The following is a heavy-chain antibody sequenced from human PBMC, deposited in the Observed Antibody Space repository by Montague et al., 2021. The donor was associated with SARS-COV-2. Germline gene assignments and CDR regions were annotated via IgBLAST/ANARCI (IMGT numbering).Heavy chain of an antibody. CDR1: GGSISSSNYY. CDR3: ARDDIVLQGVTKCMDA. Sequence: SETLSLTCTVSGGSISSSNYYWGWIRQPPGKGLDWIGNMYYSGSTYYNPSLKSRVTISIDTSKNQFSLKLSSVTAADTAVYYCARDDIVLQGVTKCMDAWGQGTTVTVSS. CDR2: MYYSGST. V-gene: IGHV4-39*07. J-gene: IGHJ6*02. D-gene: IGHD3-10*01.